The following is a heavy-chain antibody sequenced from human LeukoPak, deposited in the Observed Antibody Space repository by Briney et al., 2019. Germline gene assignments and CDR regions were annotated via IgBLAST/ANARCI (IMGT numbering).Heavy chain of an antibody. CDR3: AKDPIVVVTATFQH. CDR1: GFTFSSYA. CDR2: IIGSGGST. J-gene: IGHJ1*01. D-gene: IGHD2-21*02. Sequence: GGSLRLFCAASGFTFSSYAMSWVRQAPGKGLEWVSAIIGSGGSTYYADSVKGRFPNSRDNSKNTLYLQMNSLRAEDTAVYYCAKDPIVVVTATFQHCGQGTLVTVSS. V-gene: IGHV3-23*01.